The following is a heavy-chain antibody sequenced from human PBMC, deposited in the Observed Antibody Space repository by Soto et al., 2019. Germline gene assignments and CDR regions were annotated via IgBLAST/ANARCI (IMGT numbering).Heavy chain of an antibody. Sequence: EVQLVQSGGGLVQPGGSLRLSCAASGFTFSSSPMSWVRHVPGKGLEWISAIRKDGGSMYYIESVKGRFTISRDNXXXXXXXXXXXXXXXXXXXXXCVRDXXXMSDFWSAFSTDWGQGAXVVVS. CDR2: IRKDGGSM. V-gene: IGHV3-23*04. CDR3: VRDXXXMSDFWSAFSTD. D-gene: IGHD3-3*01. J-gene: IGHJ4*02. CDR1: GFTFSSSP.